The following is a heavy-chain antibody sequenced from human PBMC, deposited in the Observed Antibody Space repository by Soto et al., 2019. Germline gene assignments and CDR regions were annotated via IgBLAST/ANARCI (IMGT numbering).Heavy chain of an antibody. J-gene: IGHJ4*02. V-gene: IGHV4-39*01. CDR3: ASFSGATYGDYGGGINY. CDR1: GGSISGSSYY. CDR2: VHYSGST. Sequence: SETLSLTCTVSGGSISGSSYYWGWIRQPPGKGLECIGSVHYSGSTDYNPSLKSRVTISVDTSKNQFSLKLTSVTAADTAVYFCASFSGATYGDYGGGINYWGQGTMVTVSS. D-gene: IGHD4-17*01.